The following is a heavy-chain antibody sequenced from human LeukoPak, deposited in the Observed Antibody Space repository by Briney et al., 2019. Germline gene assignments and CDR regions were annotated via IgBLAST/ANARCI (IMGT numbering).Heavy chain of an antibody. Sequence: SETLSLTCTVSGGSISSYYWSWLRQPPGKGLEGIGYIYYSGSTNYNPSLKSRVTISVDTSMTQFSLKLSSVTAADTAVYYCARGINRYCSGGSCQGGFDYWGQGTLVTVSS. D-gene: IGHD2-15*01. CDR2: IYYSGST. J-gene: IGHJ4*02. CDR1: GGSISSYY. V-gene: IGHV4-59*01. CDR3: ARGINRYCSGGSCQGGFDY.